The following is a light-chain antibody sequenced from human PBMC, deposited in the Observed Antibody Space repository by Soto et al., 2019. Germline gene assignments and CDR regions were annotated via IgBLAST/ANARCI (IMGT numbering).Light chain of an antibody. Sequence: DIQMTQSPSILSASVGDRVTITFRASQSISSWLAWYQQKPGKAPNLLIYAASTLQSGVPSRFSGSGSGTDFTLTISSLQPEDFTTYFCQQSYSTPRTFGQGTKVDIK. J-gene: IGKJ1*01. CDR3: QQSYSTPRT. CDR1: QSISSW. V-gene: IGKV1-39*01. CDR2: AAS.